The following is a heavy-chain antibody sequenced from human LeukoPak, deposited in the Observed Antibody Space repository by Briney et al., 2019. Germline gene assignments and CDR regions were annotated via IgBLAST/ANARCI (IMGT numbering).Heavy chain of an antibody. CDR3: ARSRGAFDY. J-gene: IGHJ4*02. D-gene: IGHD3-10*01. CDR1: GYTFTSYD. V-gene: IGHV1-8*01. Sequence: SVNVSCKPSGYTFTSYDVNSVRQAPEQGLERMVGINPNIGDTSSAQPFQGRATMTRNSSISTADMELSSLRSEDTAVYYCARSRGAFDYWGQGTLVTVSS. CDR2: INPNIGDT.